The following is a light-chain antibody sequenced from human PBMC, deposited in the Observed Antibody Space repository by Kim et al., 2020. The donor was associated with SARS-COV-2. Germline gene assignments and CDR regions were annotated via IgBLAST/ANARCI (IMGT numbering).Light chain of an antibody. CDR2: HNSDGSH. Sequence: VKLTCTRSRGDSRNAIARHQQRPGKGSRFVRKHNSDGSHARGDGIPDRFSGTRSGADHYLFISSLQVEDEADYYCQTWGAGVQGVFGTGTKVTVL. J-gene: IGLJ1*01. CDR3: QTWGAGVQGV. V-gene: IGLV4-69*01. CDR1: RGDSRNA.